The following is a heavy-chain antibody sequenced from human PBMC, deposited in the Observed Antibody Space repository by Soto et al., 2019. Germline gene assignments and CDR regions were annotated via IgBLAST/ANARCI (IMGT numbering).Heavy chain of an antibody. CDR1: GFTFRVYA. V-gene: IGHV3-23*01. J-gene: IGHJ3*02. Sequence: PGGSLILSCAASGFTFRVYAMIWVRQAPGKGLEWVSTIDYSGASTRYADSVRGRFTISRDNSKNTLYLQMNSLTAEDTALYYCATDCSGGSCYPGNAFDIWGQGTMVTVSS. D-gene: IGHD2-15*01. CDR2: IDYSGAST. CDR3: ATDCSGGSCYPGNAFDI.